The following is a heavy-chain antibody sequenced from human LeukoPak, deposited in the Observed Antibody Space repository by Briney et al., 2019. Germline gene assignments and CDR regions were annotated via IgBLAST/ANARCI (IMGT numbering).Heavy chain of an antibody. CDR2: IIPIFGTA. CDR1: GGTFSSYA. CDR3: ARQRLPVAGTPRFDY. V-gene: IGHV1-69*05. J-gene: IGHJ4*02. Sequence: SVKVSCKASGGTFSSYAISWVRQAPGQGLEWMGRIIPIFGTANYAQKFQGRGTITTDESTSTAYMVLSSLRSEDTAVYYCARQRLPVAGTPRFDYWGQGTLVTVSS. D-gene: IGHD6-19*01.